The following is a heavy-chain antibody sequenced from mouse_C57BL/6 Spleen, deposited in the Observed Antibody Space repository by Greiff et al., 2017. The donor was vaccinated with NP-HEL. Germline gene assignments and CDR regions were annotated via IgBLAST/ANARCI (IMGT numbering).Heavy chain of an antibody. CDR3: ARDPDYYGSSYVSWFAY. CDR1: GFTFSSYA. CDR2: ISDGGSYT. Sequence: EVKLVESGGGLVKPGGSLKLSCAASGFTFSSYAMSWVRQTPEKRLEWVATISDGGSYTYYPDNVKGRFTISRDNAKNNLYLQMSHLKSEDTAMYYCARDPDYYGSSYVSWFAYWGQGTLVTVSA. J-gene: IGHJ3*01. V-gene: IGHV5-4*01. D-gene: IGHD1-1*01.